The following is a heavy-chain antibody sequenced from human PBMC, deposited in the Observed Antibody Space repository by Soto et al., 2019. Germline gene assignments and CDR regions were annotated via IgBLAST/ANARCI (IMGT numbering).Heavy chain of an antibody. CDR2: ISGSGGST. D-gene: IGHD5-18*01. CDR3: AKGKWIQLWLAFANLEY. V-gene: IGHV3-23*01. Sequence: GGSLRLSCAASGFAFSNAWINWVRQAPGKGLEWVSAISGSGGSTYYADPVKGRFTISRDNSKNTLYLQMNSLRAGDTAVYYCAKGKWIQLWLAFANLEYWGQGTLVTVSS. J-gene: IGHJ4*02. CDR1: GFAFSNAW.